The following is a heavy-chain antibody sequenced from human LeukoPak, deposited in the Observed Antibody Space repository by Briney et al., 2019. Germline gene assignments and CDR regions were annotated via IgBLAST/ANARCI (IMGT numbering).Heavy chain of an antibody. V-gene: IGHV1-8*01. J-gene: IGHJ5*02. CDR3: ARWPDIVVVPAAENWFDP. CDR1: GYTFTSYD. D-gene: IGHD2-2*01. CDR2: MNPNSGNT. Sequence: ASVKVSCKASGYTFTSYDINWVRQATGQGLEWMGWMNPNSGNTGYAQKFQGRVTMTRNTSISTAYMELSRLRSDDTAVYYCARWPDIVVVPAAENWFDPWGQGTLVTVSS.